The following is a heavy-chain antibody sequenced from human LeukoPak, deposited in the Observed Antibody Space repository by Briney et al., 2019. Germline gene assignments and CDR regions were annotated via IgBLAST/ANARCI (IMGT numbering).Heavy chain of an antibody. D-gene: IGHD5-12*01. CDR1: GFAVNSNY. CDR3: ARGMSGFSSYDL. Sequence: GGSLRLSCAAYGFAVNSNYLSWFRQAPGKGLQWVSVIYYGGNTYYEDSVRGRFTLSSDSSKNTLYLQMDSPGVEDTAVYYCARGMSGFSSYDLWGQGILVTVSS. J-gene: IGHJ5*02. V-gene: IGHV3-66*01. CDR2: IYYGGNT.